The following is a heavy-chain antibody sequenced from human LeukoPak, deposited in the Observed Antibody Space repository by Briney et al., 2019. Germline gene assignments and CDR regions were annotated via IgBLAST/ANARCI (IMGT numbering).Heavy chain of an antibody. D-gene: IGHD3-10*01. CDR1: GYTFTSYG. J-gene: IGHJ6*03. CDR2: ISAYNGNT. Sequence: ASVKVSCKASGYTFTSYGISWVRQAPGQGLEWMGWISAYNGNTNYAQKLQGRVTMTTDTSTSTAYMELSSLRSEDTAVYYCARGPYYYGSGSYWSYYYYMDVWGKGTTVTISS. V-gene: IGHV1-18*01. CDR3: ARGPYYYGSGSYWSYYYYMDV.